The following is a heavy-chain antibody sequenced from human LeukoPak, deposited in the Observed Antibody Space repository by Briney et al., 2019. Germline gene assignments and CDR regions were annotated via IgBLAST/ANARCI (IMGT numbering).Heavy chain of an antibody. CDR2: INPDSGDT. V-gene: IGHV1-2*06. J-gene: IGHJ5*02. D-gene: IGHD3-3*01. Sequence: GASVKVSCKASGYKFVAYYIHWVRQSPGQGLEWLGRINPDSGDTNYAQKFQGRVTMMRDTSSSTAYMELSRLKSDDTAICYCARESQVFWPKETNWFDPWGHGTLVTVAS. CDR1: GYKFVAYY. CDR3: ARESQVFWPKETNWFDP.